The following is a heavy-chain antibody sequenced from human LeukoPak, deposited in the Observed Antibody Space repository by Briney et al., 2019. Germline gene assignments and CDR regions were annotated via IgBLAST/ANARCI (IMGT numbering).Heavy chain of an antibody. CDR1: GGSISTYY. CDR2: IYTSGST. Sequence: SETLSLTCTVSGGSISTYYWSWIRQPAGKGLEWIGRIYTSGSTNYNPSLKSRVTISVDKSKNQFSLKLSSVTAADTAVYYCAREGPHYCSGGSCYSYELDYWGQGTLVTVSS. D-gene: IGHD2-15*01. V-gene: IGHV4-4*07. CDR3: AREGPHYCSGGSCYSYELDY. J-gene: IGHJ4*02.